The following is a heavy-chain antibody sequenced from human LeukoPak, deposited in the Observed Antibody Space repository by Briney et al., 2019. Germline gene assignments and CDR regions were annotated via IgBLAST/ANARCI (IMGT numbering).Heavy chain of an antibody. CDR2: IKQDGSEK. CDR3: ARVNKWGFDY. D-gene: IGHD3-16*01. Sequence: PGGSLRLSCAASGFTSSYYRMTWVRQAPGKGLEWVAKIKQDGSEKYYVDSVEGRFTISRDNARNSLYLQVDSLRVEDTAVYYCARVNKWGFDYWGQGTLVTVSS. CDR1: GFTSSYYR. J-gene: IGHJ4*02. V-gene: IGHV3-7*05.